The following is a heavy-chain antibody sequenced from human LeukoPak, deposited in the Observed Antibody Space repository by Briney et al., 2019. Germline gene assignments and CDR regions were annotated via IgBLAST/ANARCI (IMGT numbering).Heavy chain of an antibody. CDR2: ISWNSGSI. J-gene: IGHJ6*02. V-gene: IGHV3-9*01. Sequence: GGSLRLSCAASGFTFDDYAMHWVRQAPGKGLEWVSGISWNSGSIGYADSVKGRFTISRDNAKNSLYLQMNSLRAEDTALYYCVKAVGATVAPLDVWGQGTTVTVSS. CDR3: VKAVGATVAPLDV. D-gene: IGHD1-26*01. CDR1: GFTFDDYA.